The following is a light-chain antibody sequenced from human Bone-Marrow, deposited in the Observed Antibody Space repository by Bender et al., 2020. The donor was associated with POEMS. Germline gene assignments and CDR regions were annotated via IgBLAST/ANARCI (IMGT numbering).Light chain of an antibody. Sequence: QSVLTQPPSAFGTPGQRVTISCSGGSSNIGAHAVNWYQHLPGPAPKLLIYSSHRRPSEVPDRFSGSRSGTSASLAISGLQSEDEADYYCAVWDDSLNGWVFGGGTKLTVL. CDR3: AVWDDSLNGWV. J-gene: IGLJ3*02. CDR2: SSH. CDR1: SSNIGAHA. V-gene: IGLV1-44*01.